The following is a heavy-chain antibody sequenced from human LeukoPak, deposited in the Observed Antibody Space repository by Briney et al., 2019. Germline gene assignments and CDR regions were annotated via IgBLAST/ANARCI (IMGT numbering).Heavy chain of an antibody. CDR3: ATKQWLAPPPDS. Sequence: GGSLRLYCAASGFTFSKYWMLWFRQAPGKVLESVSRINTDGTVTTYADSVKGRFTVSRDNADNTMFLQMNSVRDEDTAVYYCATKQWLAPPPDSWGQGTPVTVSS. V-gene: IGHV3-74*01. J-gene: IGHJ4*02. CDR2: INTDGTVT. D-gene: IGHD6-19*01. CDR1: GFTFSKYW.